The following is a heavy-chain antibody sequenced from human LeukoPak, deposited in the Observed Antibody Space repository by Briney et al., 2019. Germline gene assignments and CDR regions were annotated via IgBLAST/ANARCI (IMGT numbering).Heavy chain of an antibody. J-gene: IGHJ4*02. D-gene: IGHD5-12*01. CDR3: VTGYRDYGVGY. CDR1: GLTFTSYW. V-gene: IGHV3-74*01. CDR2: INIDGSST. Sequence: GGSLSLSCAASGLTFTSYWMHWVRQAPGKGLVWVSRINIDGSSTTYADSVKGRFTISRDNAKNTVYLQMNSLRAEDTAVYYSVTGYRDYGVGYWGQGTLVTVSS.